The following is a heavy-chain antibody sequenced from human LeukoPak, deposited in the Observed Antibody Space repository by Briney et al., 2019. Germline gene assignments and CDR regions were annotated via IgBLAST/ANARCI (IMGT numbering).Heavy chain of an antibody. CDR3: TTGDQDYYDYYFDY. CDR1: GFTFSNSC. CDR2: IKSKTDSGTT. V-gene: IGHV3-15*01. J-gene: IGHJ4*02. Sequence: GGSLRLSCAASGFTFSNSCMSWVRQAPGKGLEWVALIKSKTDSGTTDYAAPVKGRFTISRDNSKNTLYLQMNSLKTEDTAVYYCTTGDQDYYDYYFDYWGQGTLVTVSS. D-gene: IGHD3-22*01.